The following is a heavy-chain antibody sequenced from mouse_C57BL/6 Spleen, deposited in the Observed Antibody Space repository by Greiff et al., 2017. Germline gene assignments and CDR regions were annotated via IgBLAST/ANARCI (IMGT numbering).Heavy chain of an antibody. CDR3: TTFYDYLAWFAY. CDR2: IDPENGDT. D-gene: IGHD2-4*01. J-gene: IGHJ3*01. CDR1: GFNIKDDY. V-gene: IGHV14-4*01. Sequence: VQLQQSGAELVRPGASVKLSCTASGFNIKDDYMHWVKQRPEQGLEWIGWIDPENGDTEYASKFQGKATITADTSSNTAYLQLSSLTSEDTSVYYCTTFYDYLAWFAYWGQGTLVTVSA.